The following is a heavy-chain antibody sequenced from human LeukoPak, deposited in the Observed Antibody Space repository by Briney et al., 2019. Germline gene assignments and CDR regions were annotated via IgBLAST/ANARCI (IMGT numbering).Heavy chain of an antibody. Sequence: PSETLSLTCTVSGGSISSYYWSWIRQPPGKGLEWIGYIYYSGSTNYNPSLKSRVTISVDTSKNQFSLKLSSVTAADTAMYYCARGPRMVAMNGYAFDIWGPGTTVIVSS. CDR2: IYYSGST. CDR3: ARGPRMVAMNGYAFDI. V-gene: IGHV4-59*01. J-gene: IGHJ3*02. CDR1: GGSISSYY. D-gene: IGHD2-2*01.